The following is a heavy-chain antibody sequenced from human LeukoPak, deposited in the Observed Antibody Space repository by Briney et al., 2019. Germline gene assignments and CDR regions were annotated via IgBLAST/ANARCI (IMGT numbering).Heavy chain of an antibody. CDR1: GSTFSAYS. J-gene: IGHJ6*03. CDR2: INPHSGGT. CDR3: ATEGGGDYYHFMDV. Sequence: ASVKVSCKTSGSTFSAYSINWVRQAPGQGLEWMGWINPHSGGTNYAQKFQGKVTMTWDTSLSTAYMELTTLTSAHRAVYYCATEGGGDYYHFMDVWGNGTTVTVSS. V-gene: IGHV1-2*02. D-gene: IGHD2-21*01.